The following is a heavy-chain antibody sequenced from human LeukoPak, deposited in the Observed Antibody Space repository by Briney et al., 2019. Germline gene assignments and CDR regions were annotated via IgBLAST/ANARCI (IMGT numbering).Heavy chain of an antibody. D-gene: IGHD3-22*01. Sequence: GGSLRLSCAASGFTFSSYAMSWVRQAPGKGLEWVSAISGSGGSTYYADSVKGRFTISRDNSKNTLYLQMNSLRAEDTAVYYCANNQGDDSSGQKVYPPIYWGQGTLVTVSS. J-gene: IGHJ4*02. CDR1: GFTFSSYA. V-gene: IGHV3-23*01. CDR2: ISGSGGST. CDR3: ANNQGDDSSGQKVYPPIY.